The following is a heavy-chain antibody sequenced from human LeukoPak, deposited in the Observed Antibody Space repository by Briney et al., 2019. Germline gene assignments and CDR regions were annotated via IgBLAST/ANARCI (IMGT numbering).Heavy chain of an antibody. V-gene: IGHV4-59*01. J-gene: IGHJ6*02. CDR1: GGSISSYY. D-gene: IGHD6-13*01. CDR2: IYYSGST. Sequence: PSETLSLTCNVSGGSISSYYWSWIRQPPGKGLEWIGYIYYSGSTNYNPSLKSRVTISVDTSKNQFSLKLSSVTAADTAVYYCARDRLAAAGTEAYYYYYGMDVWGQGTTVTVSS. CDR3: ARDRLAAAGTEAYYYYYGMDV.